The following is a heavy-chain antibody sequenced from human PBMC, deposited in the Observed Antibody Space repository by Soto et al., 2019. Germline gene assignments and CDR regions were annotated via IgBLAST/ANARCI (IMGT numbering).Heavy chain of an antibody. CDR2: ISVYNGRT. CDR1: RYNFRNLG. CDR3: AREGYSSGFDPFDF. J-gene: IGHJ3*01. V-gene: IGHV1-18*01. Sequence: SVKVPCEASRYNFRNLGIPWVRQASGLGHEWLGWISVYNGRTSSARNFRDRVVLTTDTATNTAYMDLRSLTSDDTAIYYCAREGYSSGFDPFDFWGQGTKVTVSS. D-gene: IGHD5-18*01.